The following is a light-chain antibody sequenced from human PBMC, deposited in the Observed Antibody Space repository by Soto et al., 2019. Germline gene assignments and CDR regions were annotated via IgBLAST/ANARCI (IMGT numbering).Light chain of an antibody. CDR2: GAS. CDR1: QSVTSTY. Sequence: EIVLTQSPGTLSLSPGERATLSCRASQSVTSTYLAWYLQKPGQASRLLIYGASNRATGIPDRFSGSGSGTDFTLTISRLEPEDFAVYYCQQYGSSPLTFGGGPRGISN. CDR3: QQYGSSPLT. J-gene: IGKJ4*01. V-gene: IGKV3-20*01.